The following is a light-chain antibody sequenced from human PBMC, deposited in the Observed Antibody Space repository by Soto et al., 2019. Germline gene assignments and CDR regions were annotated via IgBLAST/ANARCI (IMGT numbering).Light chain of an antibody. Sequence: EIVLTQSPDTLSLSPGERATLSCRASQSVSSSYLAWYQQKPGQALRLLIYGASGRATGIPDRFSGSGSGTDFTLTISRLEPEDFAVYYCQQYGSAPLFTFGPGTKVDIK. CDR2: GAS. V-gene: IGKV3-20*01. CDR3: QQYGSAPLFT. CDR1: QSVSSSY. J-gene: IGKJ3*01.